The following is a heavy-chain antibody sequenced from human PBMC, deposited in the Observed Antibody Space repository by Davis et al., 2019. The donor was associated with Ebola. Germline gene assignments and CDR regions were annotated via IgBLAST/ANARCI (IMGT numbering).Heavy chain of an antibody. Sequence: PSETLSLTCAVYGGSFSGYYWSWIRQPPGKGLEWIGEINHSGSTNYNPALKSRVTISVDTSKNQFSLKLSSVTAADTAVYYCARMGRTVDYWGQGTLVTVSS. CDR3: ARMGRTVDY. CDR2: INHSGST. D-gene: IGHD3-10*01. J-gene: IGHJ4*02. CDR1: GGSFSGYY. V-gene: IGHV4-34*01.